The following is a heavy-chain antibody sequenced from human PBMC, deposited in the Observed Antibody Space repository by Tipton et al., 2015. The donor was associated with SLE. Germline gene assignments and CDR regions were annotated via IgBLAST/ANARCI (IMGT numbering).Heavy chain of an antibody. CDR1: GFTFSNAW. CDR3: ARGFGELSVDY. CDR2: IKSKTDGGTT. J-gene: IGHJ4*02. D-gene: IGHD3-10*01. Sequence: SLRLSCAASGFTFSNAWMSWVRQAPGKGLEWVGRIKSKTDGGTTDYAAPVNGRFTISRDDLKNTLYLQMNSLRAEDTAVYYCARGFGELSVDYWGQGTLVTVSS. V-gene: IGHV3-15*01.